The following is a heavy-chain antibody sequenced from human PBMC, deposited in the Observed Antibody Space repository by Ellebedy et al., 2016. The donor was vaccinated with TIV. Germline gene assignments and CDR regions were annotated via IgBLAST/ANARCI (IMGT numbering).Heavy chain of an antibody. CDR2: IYYSGRT. CDR1: GGSISSYY. Sequence: MPSETLSLTCTVSGGSISSYYWSWIRQRPGKGLEWIGYIYYSGRTNYNPSLKSRVTISVDTSKNQFSLKLSSVTAADTAVYYCVRVIAVAGMSAFDIWGQGTMVTVSS. J-gene: IGHJ3*02. V-gene: IGHV4-59*01. D-gene: IGHD6-19*01. CDR3: VRVIAVAGMSAFDI.